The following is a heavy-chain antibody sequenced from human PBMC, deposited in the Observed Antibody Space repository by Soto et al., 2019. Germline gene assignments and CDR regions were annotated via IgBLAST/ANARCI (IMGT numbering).Heavy chain of an antibody. Sequence: EVQLLESGGGLVQPGGSLRLSCAASGFTFSSYAMSWVRQAPGKGLEWVSAISGSGGSTYYADSVKGRFTISRDNSKNTLYLQMNSLRAEDTAVYYCAKDRPNDFCSGYGLGDYWGQGTLVTVSS. V-gene: IGHV3-23*01. CDR1: GFTFSSYA. CDR3: AKDRPNDFCSGYGLGDY. D-gene: IGHD3-3*01. CDR2: ISGSGGST. J-gene: IGHJ4*02.